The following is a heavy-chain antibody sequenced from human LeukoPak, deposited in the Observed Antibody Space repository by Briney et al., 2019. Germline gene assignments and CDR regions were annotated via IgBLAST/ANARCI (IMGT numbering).Heavy chain of an antibody. Sequence: PSETLSLTCTVSSGSISSYYWTWIRQPPGKGLEWIGYIYYSGSTNYNPSLKSRVTISVDTSKNQFSLQLSSVTAADTAVYYCARVFYDSTDYYMDVWGKGTTVTVSS. J-gene: IGHJ6*03. CDR1: SGSISSYY. D-gene: IGHD3-22*01. V-gene: IGHV4-59*01. CDR3: ARVFYDSTDYYMDV. CDR2: IYYSGST.